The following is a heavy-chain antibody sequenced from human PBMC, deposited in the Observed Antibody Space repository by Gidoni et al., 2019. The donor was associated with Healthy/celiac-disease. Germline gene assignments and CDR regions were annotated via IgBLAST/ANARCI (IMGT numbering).Heavy chain of an antibody. CDR3: ARVVGYYDSSGYNIGPVFDY. V-gene: IGHV1-69*01. J-gene: IGHJ4*02. CDR2: IISIVGTA. CDR1: GGTFSSYA. Sequence: QVQLVQSGAEAKKPGTSVKVSCKASGGTFSSYAISWVRQAPGQGLEWMGGIISIVGTANYTQKFQGRVTITADESTSTAYMELSSLRSEDTAVYYCARVVGYYDSSGYNIGPVFDYWGQGTLVTVSS. D-gene: IGHD3-22*01.